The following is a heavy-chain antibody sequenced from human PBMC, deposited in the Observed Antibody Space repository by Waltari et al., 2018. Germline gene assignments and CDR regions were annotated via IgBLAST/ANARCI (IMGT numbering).Heavy chain of an antibody. CDR1: GGSIRSYY. V-gene: IGHV4-59*01. CDR3: ARGDWNAGLGWFDP. Sequence: QVQLQESGPGLVKPSETLSLTCTVFGGSIRSYYWTWIRQPPGKGLEWVGYIYYSGSTKYNPSLKSRVTISVDTSKNQFSRRLSSVTSADTAVYYCARGDWNAGLGWFDPWGQGTLVTVSS. J-gene: IGHJ5*02. CDR2: IYYSGST. D-gene: IGHD1-1*01.